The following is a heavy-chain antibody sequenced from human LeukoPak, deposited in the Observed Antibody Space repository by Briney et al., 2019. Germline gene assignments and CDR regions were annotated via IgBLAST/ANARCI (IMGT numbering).Heavy chain of an antibody. D-gene: IGHD5-18*01. V-gene: IGHV3-23*01. CDR1: GFTFSSHG. J-gene: IGHJ4*02. CDR2: IIPSGHTT. Sequence: GGSLRLSCAASGFTFSSHGMNWVRQAPGKGLEWVSGIIPSGHTTYYANSVRGRFTISRDNSRNTLYLQMNSLRAEDTAVYYCVEGGAARFDYWGQGTLVAVSS. CDR3: VEGGAARFDY.